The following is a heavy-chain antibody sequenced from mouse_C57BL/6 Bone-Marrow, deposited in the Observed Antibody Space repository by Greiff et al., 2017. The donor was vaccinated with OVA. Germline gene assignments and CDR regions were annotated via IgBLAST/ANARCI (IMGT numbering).Heavy chain of an antibody. CDR3: ASRGDYGSSWDWYFDV. Sequence: QVQLQQPGAELVRPGSSVKLSCKASGYTFTSYWMHWVKQRPIQGLEWIGNIDPSDSETHYNQKFTDKATLTVDKSSSTAYMQLSSLTSEDSAVYYCASRGDYGSSWDWYFDVWGTGTTVTVSS. J-gene: IGHJ1*03. CDR2: IDPSDSET. V-gene: IGHV1-52*01. D-gene: IGHD1-1*01. CDR1: GYTFTSYW.